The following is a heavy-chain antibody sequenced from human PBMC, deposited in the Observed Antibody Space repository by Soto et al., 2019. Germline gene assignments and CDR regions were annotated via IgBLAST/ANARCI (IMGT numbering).Heavy chain of an antibody. D-gene: IGHD6-13*01. CDR2: SYTSGST. V-gene: IGHV4-4*07. CDR3: ARTSSSWYYFDF. J-gene: IGHJ4*02. CDR1: GGSITSYY. Sequence: SETLSRTCTVSGGSITSYYWSWIRQPVGRGLEWIGRSYTSGSTNYNPSLKSRVTMSVDRSKNQFSLRLSSATAADTAVYYCARTSSSWYYFDFWGQGTLVPVSS.